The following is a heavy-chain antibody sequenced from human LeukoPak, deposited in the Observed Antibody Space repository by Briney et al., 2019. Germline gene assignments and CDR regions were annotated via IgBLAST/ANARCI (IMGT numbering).Heavy chain of an antibody. CDR3: ARDDCGGGTCRDNFYFFGMDV. D-gene: IGHD2-15*01. CDR2: ITSGNSAM. J-gene: IGHJ6*02. CDR1: GFTFGRYS. Sequence: GGSLRLSCTASGFTFGRYSMNWVRQAPGKGLEWLSYITSGNSAMHYADSVKGRFTISRDNAKNSLYLQMNSLRDEDTAVYYCARDDCGGGTCRDNFYFFGMDVWGQGTTVTVSS. V-gene: IGHV3-48*02.